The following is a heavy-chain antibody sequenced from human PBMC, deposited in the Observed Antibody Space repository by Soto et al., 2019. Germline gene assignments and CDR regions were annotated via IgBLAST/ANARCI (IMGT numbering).Heavy chain of an antibody. CDR2: INPNSGVT. J-gene: IGHJ3*02. CDR1: AFSVYY. CDR3: ALERQLNSPSDAVDI. Sequence: QVQLVQSGAEVKKPGASMKVSCKASAFSVYYLHWVRQAPGQGLEWMGRINPNSGVTTYAQRFQGRVTMTSHTSISTSFLDLSNVDFDDTAVYYCALERQLNSPSDAVDIWGQGTMVTVSS. V-gene: IGHV1-2*02. D-gene: IGHD6-13*01.